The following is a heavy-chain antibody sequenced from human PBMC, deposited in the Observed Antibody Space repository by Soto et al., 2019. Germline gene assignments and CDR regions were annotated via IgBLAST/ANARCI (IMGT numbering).Heavy chain of an antibody. J-gene: IGHJ4*02. CDR3: ARDPKTSGGQHWAFNYFDS. D-gene: IGHD7-27*01. Sequence: QVQLVESGGGVVQPGRSLRLCCAASGFSFSISPMHWVRQAPGKGPEWVALISYDGTNKFYADSVKGRFTISRDNSKSTLYLQVDSLRPEDAVVYYCARDPKTSGGQHWAFNYFDSWGQGTLVTVSS. CDR2: ISYDGTNK. CDR1: GFSFSISP. V-gene: IGHV3-30-3*01.